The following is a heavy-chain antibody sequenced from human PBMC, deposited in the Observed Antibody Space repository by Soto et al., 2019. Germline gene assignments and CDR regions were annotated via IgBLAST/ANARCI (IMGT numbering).Heavy chain of an antibody. V-gene: IGHV3-7*01. CDR3: ARGRSTDY. CDR2: IKEDGSDK. CDR1: RFTFEKYW. Sequence: DVQLLESGGALVQPGESLRLSCAASRFTFEKYWMTWARQAPGKGLELVANIKEDGSDKTYVDSVKGRFTVSRDNTKDFLFLQMNSLRDEDTAVYYCARGRSTDYWGQGTLVIVSS. J-gene: IGHJ4*02.